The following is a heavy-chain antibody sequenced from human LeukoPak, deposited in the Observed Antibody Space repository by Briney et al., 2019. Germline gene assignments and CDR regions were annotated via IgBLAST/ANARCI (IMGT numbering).Heavy chain of an antibody. CDR1: GFTFSSYA. J-gene: IGHJ3*01. CDR3: AKDIQLST. V-gene: IGHV3-23*01. Sequence: GGSLRLSCAASGFTFSSYAMTWVRQAPGKGLEWVSAMSGSGDSTYYADSVKGRFTMSRDNSKNTVSLQMNSLRVEDTAIYYCAKDIQLSTWGLGTMVTVSS. D-gene: IGHD5-24*01. CDR2: MSGSGDST.